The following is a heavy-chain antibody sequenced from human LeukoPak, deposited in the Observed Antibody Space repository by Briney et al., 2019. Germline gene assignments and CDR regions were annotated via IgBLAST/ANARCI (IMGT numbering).Heavy chain of an antibody. CDR3: AATTVGATPFDY. CDR1: GYTLTELS. Sequence: ASVKVSCKVSGYTLTELSMHWVRQAPGKGLEWMGGFDPEDGETIYAQKFQGRVTMTEDTSTDTAYMELSSLRSEDTAVYYCAATTVGATPFDYWGQGTLVTVSS. J-gene: IGHJ4*02. D-gene: IGHD1-26*01. CDR2: FDPEDGET. V-gene: IGHV1-24*01.